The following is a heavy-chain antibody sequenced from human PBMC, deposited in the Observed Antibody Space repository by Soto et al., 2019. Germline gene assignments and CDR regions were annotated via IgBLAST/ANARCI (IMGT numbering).Heavy chain of an antibody. CDR2: INHSGST. V-gene: IGHV4-34*01. CDR3: ARGGYCSSTSCPHTIDY. D-gene: IGHD2-2*01. J-gene: IGHJ4*02. CDR1: GGSFSGYY. Sequence: QVQLQQWGAGLLKPSETLSLTCAVYGGSFSGYYWSWFRRPPGKGLEWIGEINHSGSTNYNPSLKSRVTISVDTSKNQFSLKLSSVTAADTAVYYCARGGYCSSTSCPHTIDYWGQGTLVTVSS.